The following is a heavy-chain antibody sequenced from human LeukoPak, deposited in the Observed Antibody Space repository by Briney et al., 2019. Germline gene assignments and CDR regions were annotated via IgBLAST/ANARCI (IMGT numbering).Heavy chain of an antibody. CDR1: GGSISSYY. J-gene: IGHJ6*03. V-gene: IGHV4-59*01. CDR3: ASLGYSYGYSDYYYMDV. CDR2: IYYSGST. Sequence: SETLSLTCTVSGGSISSYYWSWIRQPPGKGLEWIGYIYYSGSTNYNPSLKSRVTISVDTSKNQFSLKLSSVTAADTAVYYCASLGYSYGYSDYYYMDVWGKGTTVTISS. D-gene: IGHD5-18*01.